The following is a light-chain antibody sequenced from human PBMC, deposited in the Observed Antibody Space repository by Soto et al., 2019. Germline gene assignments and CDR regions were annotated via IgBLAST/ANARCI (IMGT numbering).Light chain of an antibody. CDR3: CSYAGSYTYV. V-gene: IGLV2-11*01. CDR2: DAS. Sequence: QSVLTQPRSVSGSPGQSVTISCTGTSSDVGDYNYVSWYQQHPGKAPKVMIYDASKRPSGVPDRFSGSKSGNTASLTISGLQAEDEADYYCCSYAGSYTYVFGTGTKVTVL. J-gene: IGLJ1*01. CDR1: SSDVGDYNY.